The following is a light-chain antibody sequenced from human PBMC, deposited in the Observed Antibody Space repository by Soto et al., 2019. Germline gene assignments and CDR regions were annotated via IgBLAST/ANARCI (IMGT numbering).Light chain of an antibody. J-gene: IGKJ1*01. CDR1: QSVSNSY. V-gene: IGKV3-20*01. CDR2: GAS. CDR3: HQYGSSPST. Sequence: IVLTQSPGSLSLSPGEKATLSCRASQSVSNSYLAWYQQKPGQAPRLLIYGASSRATGIPDRFSGTGSGTDFTLTISRLEAEDFAVYSCHQYGSSPSTFGQGTKVDTK.